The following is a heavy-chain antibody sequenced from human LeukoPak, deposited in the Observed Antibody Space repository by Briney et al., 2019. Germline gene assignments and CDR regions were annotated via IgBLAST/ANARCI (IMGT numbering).Heavy chain of an antibody. D-gene: IGHD3-22*01. CDR3: ATTGESSGYYTPWYFDL. CDR1: GFXFSSYV. CDR2: ISGSGGST. Sequence: GGSLRLSCAASGFXFSSYVINWVRQAPGMGLEWVSGISGSGGSTYYADSVKGRFTISRDNSKNTLYLQMNSLRAEDTAVYYCATTGESSGYYTPWYFDLWGRGTLVTVSS. V-gene: IGHV3-23*01. J-gene: IGHJ2*01.